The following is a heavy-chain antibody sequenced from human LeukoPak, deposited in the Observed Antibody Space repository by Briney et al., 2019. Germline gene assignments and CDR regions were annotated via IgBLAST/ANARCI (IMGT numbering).Heavy chain of an antibody. CDR2: INHSGST. J-gene: IGHJ5*02. CDR3: ARGNPIQLWTLRVYNWFDP. CDR1: GGSFSGYY. D-gene: IGHD5-18*01. V-gene: IGHV4-34*01. Sequence: PSETLSLTCAVYGGSFSGYYWSWIRQPPGKGLEWIGEINHSGSTNYNPSLKSRVTISVDTSKNQFSLKLSCVTAADTAVYYCARGNPIQLWTLRVYNWFDPWGQGTLVTVSS.